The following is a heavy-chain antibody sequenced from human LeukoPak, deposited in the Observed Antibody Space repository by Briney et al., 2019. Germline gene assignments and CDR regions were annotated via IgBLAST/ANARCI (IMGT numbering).Heavy chain of an antibody. Sequence: SETLSLTCTVSGGSINSSSYHWGWIRQPPGKGLEWIGSIYYSGSTYSNPSLKSRVTISLDTSKNQFSLKLNSVTAADTAVYYCARRAYSSSWWYFDYWGQGGLVTVSS. D-gene: IGHD6-13*01. CDR2: IYYSGST. J-gene: IGHJ4*02. CDR3: ARRAYSSSWWYFDY. V-gene: IGHV4-39*01. CDR1: GGSINSSSYH.